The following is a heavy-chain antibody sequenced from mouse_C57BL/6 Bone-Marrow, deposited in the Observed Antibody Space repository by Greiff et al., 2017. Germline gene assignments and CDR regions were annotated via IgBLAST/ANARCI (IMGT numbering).Heavy chain of an antibody. V-gene: IGHV14-2*01. D-gene: IGHD1-1*01. CDR2: IDPEDGET. CDR1: GFNIKDYY. J-gene: IGHJ1*03. CDR3: ALITTAFDV. Sequence: EVKLVESGAELVKPGASVKLSCTASGFNIKDYYMHWVKQSTEQGLEWIGRIDPEDGETKYAPKFQGKATITADTSSNTAYLQLSSLTSEDTAVYYCALITTAFDVWGTGTTVTVSS.